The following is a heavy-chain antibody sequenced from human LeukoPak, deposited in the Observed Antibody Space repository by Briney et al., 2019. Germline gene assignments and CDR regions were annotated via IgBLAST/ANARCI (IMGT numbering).Heavy chain of an antibody. CDR2: MKQDGSEE. CDR3: ARDKIVGATVLDY. J-gene: IGHJ4*02. D-gene: IGHD1-26*01. CDR1: GFTFSTYW. Sequence: GGSLRLSCAASGFTFSTYWMSWVRQAPGKGLGWVANMKQDGSEEYYVDSVKGRFTISRDNAKNSLYLQMNSLRAEDTAVYYCARDKIVGATVLDYWGQGSLVIVSS. V-gene: IGHV3-7*03.